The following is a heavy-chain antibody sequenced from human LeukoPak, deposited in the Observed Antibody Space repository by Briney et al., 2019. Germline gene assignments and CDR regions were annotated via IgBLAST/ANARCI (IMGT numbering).Heavy chain of an antibody. CDR1: GGSFSGYY. CDR2: INHSGST. J-gene: IGHJ5*02. D-gene: IGHD3-22*01. V-gene: IGHV4-34*01. Sequence: PSETLSLTCAVYGGSFSGYYWSWIRQPPGKGLEWIGEINHSGSTNYNPSLKSRVTISVDTSKNQFSLKLSSVTAADTAVYYCAREGGYYYDSSGYLGTWGQGTLVTVSS. CDR3: AREGGYYYDSSGYLGT.